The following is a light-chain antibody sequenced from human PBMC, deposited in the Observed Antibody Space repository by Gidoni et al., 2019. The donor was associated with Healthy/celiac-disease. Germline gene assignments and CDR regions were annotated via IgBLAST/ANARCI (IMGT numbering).Light chain of an antibody. J-gene: IGLJ2*01. Sequence: SVLTQPPSGSGAPGQRVTISCTGTSSNIGAGYDVHWSQPLPGTAPKLLIYGNSNRPSGVPDRFSGSKSGTSASLAITGLQAEDEADYYCQSYDSSLSVVFGGGTKLTVL. CDR3: QSYDSSLSVV. CDR1: SSNIGAGYD. CDR2: GNS. V-gene: IGLV1-40*01.